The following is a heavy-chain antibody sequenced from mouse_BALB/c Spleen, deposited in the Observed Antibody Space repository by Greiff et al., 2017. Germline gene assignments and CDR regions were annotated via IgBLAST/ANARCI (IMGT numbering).Heavy chain of an antibody. V-gene: IGHV5-6*01. D-gene: IGHD1-1*01. Sequence: EVKLMESGGDLVKPGGSLKLSCAASGFTFSSYGMSWVRQTPDKRLEWVATISSGGSYTYYPDSVKGRFTISRDNAKNTLYLQMSSLKSEDTAMYYCARIYYYGSSSWFAYWGQGTLVTVSA. CDR1: GFTFSSYG. CDR3: ARIYYYGSSSWFAY. J-gene: IGHJ3*01. CDR2: ISSGGSYT.